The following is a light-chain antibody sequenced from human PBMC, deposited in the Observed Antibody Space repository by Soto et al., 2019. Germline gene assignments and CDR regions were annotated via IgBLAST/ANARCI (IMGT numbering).Light chain of an antibody. V-gene: IGKV1-5*01. CDR2: DAS. J-gene: IGKJ1*01. CDR1: QTIRRW. Sequence: DIEMTQSPSTLSASVGDRLTITCRASQTIRRWLAWYQQRPGKAPKVLIYDASTLESGVPARFSGSGSETEFTLTITCLQPEDSATYYCQHYNSDPWTFGQGTKVEIK. CDR3: QHYNSDPWT.